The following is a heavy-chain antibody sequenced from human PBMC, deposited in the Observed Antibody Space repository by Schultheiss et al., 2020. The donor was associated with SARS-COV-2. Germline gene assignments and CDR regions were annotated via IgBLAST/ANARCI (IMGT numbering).Heavy chain of an antibody. D-gene: IGHD2-15*01. CDR1: GFTFSSYA. Sequence: GGSLRLSCSASGFTFSSYAMHWVRQAPGKGLEYVSAISSNGGSTYYADSVKGRFTISRDNSKNTLYLQMNSLRAEDTAVYYCARSGCSGGSCYSTYDAFDIWGQGTMVTVSS. CDR3: ARSGCSGGSCYSTYDAFDI. J-gene: IGHJ3*02. CDR2: ISSNGGST. V-gene: IGHV3-64*04.